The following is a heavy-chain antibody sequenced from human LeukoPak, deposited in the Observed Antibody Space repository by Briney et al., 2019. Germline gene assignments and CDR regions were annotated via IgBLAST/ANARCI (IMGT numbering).Heavy chain of an antibody. CDR3: AKREGATLDY. CDR1: GFTFNNYG. J-gene: IGHJ4*02. V-gene: IGHV3-23*01. Sequence: GGSLILSCAASGFTFNNYGMTWVRQAPGKGLEWVSAIVGSGGSTFYADSVKGRFTISRDNSKNTLYLQMNSLSAEDTAVYYCAKREGATLDYWGQGTLVTVSS. CDR2: IVGSGGST. D-gene: IGHD1-26*01.